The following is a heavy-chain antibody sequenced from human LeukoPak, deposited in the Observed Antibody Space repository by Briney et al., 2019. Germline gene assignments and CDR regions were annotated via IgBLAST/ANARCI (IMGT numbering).Heavy chain of an antibody. V-gene: IGHV3-53*01. CDR1: GFTFSIYS. Sequence: PGGSLRLSCAASGFTFSIYSMDWVRQAPGKGLEWVSVIYSGGSTYYADSVKGRFTISRDNSKNTLYLQMNSLRAEDTAVYYCARGSYYDSSGYTFDYWGQGTLVTVSS. CDR2: IYSGGST. J-gene: IGHJ4*02. CDR3: ARGSYYDSSGYTFDY. D-gene: IGHD3-22*01.